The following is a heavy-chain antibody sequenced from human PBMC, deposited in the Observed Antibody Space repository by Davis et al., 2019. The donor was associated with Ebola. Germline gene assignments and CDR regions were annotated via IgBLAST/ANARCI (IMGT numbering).Heavy chain of an antibody. J-gene: IGHJ3*02. CDR2: ISAYNGNT. V-gene: IGHV1-18*01. Sequence: ASVKVSCKASGYTFTTYGISWVRQAPGQGLEWMGWISAYNGNTKSAQKLQGRVTMTTDTSTSTAYMELRSLRSDDTAVYYCARDSDSSGYYYIHAFDMWGQGTIVTVSS. CDR3: ARDSDSSGYYYIHAFDM. CDR1: GYTFTTYG. D-gene: IGHD3-22*01.